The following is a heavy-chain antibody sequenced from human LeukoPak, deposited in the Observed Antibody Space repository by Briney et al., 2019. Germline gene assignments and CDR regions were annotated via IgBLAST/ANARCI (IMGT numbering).Heavy chain of an antibody. CDR2: IWYDGNNK. V-gene: IGHV3-33*01. J-gene: IGHJ3*02. Sequence: QAGRSLRLSCAASGFTFSSYGMHWVRQAPGKGLEWVAVIWYDGNNKYYADSVKGRFAVSRDNSKNTLYLQMNSLRAEDTAVYYCAREKADGFDIWGQGTMVTVSS. CDR1: GFTFSSYG. CDR3: AREKADGFDI.